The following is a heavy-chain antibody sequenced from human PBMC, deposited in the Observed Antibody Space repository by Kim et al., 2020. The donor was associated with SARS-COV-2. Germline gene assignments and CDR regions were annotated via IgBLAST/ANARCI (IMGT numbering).Heavy chain of an antibody. V-gene: IGHV3-48*04. CDR1: GFSFTTYS. D-gene: IGHD6-6*01. CDR2: IDSSSGAI. CDR3: VRGATARPFAGDH. Sequence: GGSLRLSCVASGFSFTTYSMNWVRQTPGKGLEWISYIDSSSGAIYYADSVKGRFTISRDNAKSSLYLQMGSLRAEDTAVYYCVRGATARPFAGDHWGQGTLVTVSS. J-gene: IGHJ4*02.